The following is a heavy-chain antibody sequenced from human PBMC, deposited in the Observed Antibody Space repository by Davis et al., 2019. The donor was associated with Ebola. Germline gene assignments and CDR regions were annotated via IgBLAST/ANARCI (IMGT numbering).Heavy chain of an antibody. CDR2: IKEDGSEK. J-gene: IGHJ4*02. Sequence: GESLKISCVASGFTLSSYWMSWVRQAPGKGLEWVASIKEDGSEKYYLDSVKGRFTTSRDNAQNSLYLQMNSLRDEDTAVYYCATSRTFDYWGQGTLVTVSS. CDR1: GFTLSSYW. D-gene: IGHD2-2*01. V-gene: IGHV3-7*03. CDR3: ATSRTFDY.